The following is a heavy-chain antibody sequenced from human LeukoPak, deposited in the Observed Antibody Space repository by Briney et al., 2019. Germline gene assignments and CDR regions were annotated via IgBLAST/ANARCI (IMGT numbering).Heavy chain of an antibody. Sequence: GGSLRLSCAASGFTFSSYAMHWVRQAPGKGLEYVSAISSNGGSTYYANSVKGRFTISRDNSKNTLYLQMGSLRAEDMAVYYCARVGVRGVITFYFDYWGQGTLVTVSS. J-gene: IGHJ4*02. V-gene: IGHV3-64*01. CDR2: ISSNGGST. D-gene: IGHD3-10*01. CDR1: GFTFSSYA. CDR3: ARVGVRGVITFYFDY.